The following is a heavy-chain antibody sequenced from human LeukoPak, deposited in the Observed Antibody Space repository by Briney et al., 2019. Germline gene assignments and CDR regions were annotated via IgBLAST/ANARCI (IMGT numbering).Heavy chain of an antibody. CDR2: MNPNTGKT. CDR1: GYTFTSYD. J-gene: IGHJ4*02. Sequence: VASVKVSCKASGYTFTSYDIHWVRQATGQGLEWMAWMNPNTGKTDFAKKLQGRVTITRNTSINTVYMELSSLRSEDTAVYYCARKLGAPHYFDFWGQGTLVTVSS. CDR3: ARKLGAPHYFDF. D-gene: IGHD1-26*01. V-gene: IGHV1-8*02.